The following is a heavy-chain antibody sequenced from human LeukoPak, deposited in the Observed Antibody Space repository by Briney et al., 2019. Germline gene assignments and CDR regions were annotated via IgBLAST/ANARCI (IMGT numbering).Heavy chain of an antibody. J-gene: IGHJ5*02. D-gene: IGHD3-10*01. CDR1: GYTFTSYG. CDR2: ISAYNGNT. V-gene: IGHV1-18*01. Sequence: ASVKVSCKASGYTFTSYGISWVRQAPGQGLEWMGWISAYNGNTNYAQKLQGRVTMTTDTSTSTAYMGLRSLRSDDTAVYYCAVGSYYYGSGSYRLDPWGQGTLVTVSS. CDR3: AVGSYYYGSGSYRLDP.